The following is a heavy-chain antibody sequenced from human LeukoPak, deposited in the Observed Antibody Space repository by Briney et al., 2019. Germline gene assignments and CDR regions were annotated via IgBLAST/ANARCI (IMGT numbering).Heavy chain of an antibody. CDR2: IYYSGST. V-gene: IGHV4-59*01. CDR1: GGSISSYY. Sequence: TSETLSPTCTVSGGSISSYYWNWIRQPPGKGLEWIGYIYYSGSTNYNPSLKSRVTISVDTSKNQFSLKLSSVTAADTAVYYCARDGGSGACNFWGQGTLVTVSS. J-gene: IGHJ4*02. CDR3: ARDGGSGACNF. D-gene: IGHD2-21*02.